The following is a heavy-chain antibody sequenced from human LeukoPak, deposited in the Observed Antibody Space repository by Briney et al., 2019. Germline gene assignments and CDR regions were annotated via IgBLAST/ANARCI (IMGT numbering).Heavy chain of an antibody. J-gene: IGHJ4*02. Sequence: PSETLSLTCTVSGGSISSSSYYWGWIRQPPGKGLEWIGSIYYSGSTYYNPSLKSRVTISVDTPKNQFSLKLSSVTAADTAVYYCARLRGYSYGSVDYWGQGTLVTVPS. CDR1: GGSISSSSYY. CDR3: ARLRGYSYGSVDY. D-gene: IGHD5-18*01. CDR2: IYYSGST. V-gene: IGHV4-39*01.